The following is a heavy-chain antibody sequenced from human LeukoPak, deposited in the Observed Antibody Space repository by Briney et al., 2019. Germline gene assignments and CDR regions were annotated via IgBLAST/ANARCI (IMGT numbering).Heavy chain of an antibody. V-gene: IGHV3-33*08. J-gene: IGHJ4*02. CDR2: IWYDGSNK. D-gene: IGHD6-19*01. CDR3: ARSTVSSGWLFDY. Sequence: GGSLRLSCAASGFTFSSYEMNWVRQAPGKGLEWVAIIWYDGSNKYYADSVKGRFTTSRDNSKNTLYLQMNSLRVEDTAVYYCARSTVSSGWLFDYWGQGTLVTVSS. CDR1: GFTFSSYE.